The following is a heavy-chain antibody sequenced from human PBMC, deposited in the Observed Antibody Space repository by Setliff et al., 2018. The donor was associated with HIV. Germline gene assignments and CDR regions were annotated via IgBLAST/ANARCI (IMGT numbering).Heavy chain of an antibody. V-gene: IGHV4-34*01. Sequence: SETLSLTCAVYGGSFSGYYWSWIRQAPGKGLEWIGEINHSGSTNYNPSLKSRVTISVDTSKNQFSLKLSSVTAADTAVYYCERGGGYWGQGTMVTVSS. CDR1: GGSFSGYY. D-gene: IGHD2-15*01. CDR2: INHSGST. J-gene: IGHJ4*02. CDR3: ERGGGY.